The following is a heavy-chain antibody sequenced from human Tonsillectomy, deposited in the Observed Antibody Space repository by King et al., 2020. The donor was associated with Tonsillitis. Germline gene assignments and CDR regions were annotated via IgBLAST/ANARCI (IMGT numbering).Heavy chain of an antibody. Sequence: VQLQQWGAGLLKPSETLSLTCAVYGGSFSGYYWSWIRQLPGKGLEWLGEINQSGSTNNNPSLKSRVTMSVDTSKNQFSLKLTSVTAADTATYYCARSVGIKDSWGQETLVTVSS. V-gene: IGHV4-34*01. D-gene: IGHD7-27*01. J-gene: IGHJ4*02. CDR3: ARSVGIKDS. CDR1: GGSFSGYY. CDR2: INQSGST.